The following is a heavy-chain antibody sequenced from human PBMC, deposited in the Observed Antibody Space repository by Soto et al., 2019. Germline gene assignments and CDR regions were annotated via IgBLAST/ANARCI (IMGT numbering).Heavy chain of an antibody. V-gene: IGHV4-30-4*01. CDR3: AREAGYYYYGMDV. D-gene: IGHD3-10*01. Sequence: SETLSLTCTVSGGSISSGDHYWSWIRQPPGKGLEWIGYIYYSGSTYYNPSLKSRVTISVDTSKNQFSLKLSSVTAADTAVYYCAREAGYYYYGMDVWGQGTTVTVSS. CDR2: IYYSGST. CDR1: GGSISSGDHY. J-gene: IGHJ6*02.